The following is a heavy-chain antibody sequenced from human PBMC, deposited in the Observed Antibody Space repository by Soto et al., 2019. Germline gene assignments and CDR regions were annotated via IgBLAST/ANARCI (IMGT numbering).Heavy chain of an antibody. CDR3: ARDRWIAAAGSGGNWLDP. CDR2: IIPAFRKA. CDR1: GGTFSSYG. Sequence: QVQLVQSGAEVKKPGSSVKVSCKASGGTFSSYGISWVRQAPGQGLEWMGGIIPAFRKANYAQKFQGRVTITADESTSTAYMELSSLRSEDTAVYYCARDRWIAAAGSGGNWLDPWGQGTLVSVSS. J-gene: IGHJ5*02. D-gene: IGHD6-13*01. V-gene: IGHV1-69*01.